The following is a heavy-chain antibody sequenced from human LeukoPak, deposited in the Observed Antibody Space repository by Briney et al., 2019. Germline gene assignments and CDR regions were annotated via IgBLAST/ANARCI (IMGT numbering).Heavy chain of an antibody. J-gene: IGHJ4*02. CDR2: INHSGST. CDR1: GGSFSGYY. D-gene: IGHD3-3*01. Sequence: SETLSLTCAVYGGSFSGYYWSWIRQPPGKGLEWIGEINHSGSTNYNPSLKSRVTISVDTSKNQFSLKPSSVTAADTAVYYCARGINTYYDFWSGYLYFDYWGQGTLVTVSS. CDR3: ARGINTYYDFWSGYLYFDY. V-gene: IGHV4-34*01.